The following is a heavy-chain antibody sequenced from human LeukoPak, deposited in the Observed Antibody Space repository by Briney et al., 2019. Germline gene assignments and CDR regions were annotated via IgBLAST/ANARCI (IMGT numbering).Heavy chain of an antibody. V-gene: IGHV3-23*01. CDR3: ARWLVGVTDF. J-gene: IGHJ4*02. CDR1: GFTFDDYA. Sequence: GGSLRLSCAASGFTFDDYAMHWVRQAPGKGLEWVSSNGSGYSTYYADSVKGRFTISRDNSKNIPYLQMDSLRAEDTSVYYCARWLVGVTDFWGQGTLVTVSS. D-gene: IGHD6-19*01. CDR2: NGSGYST.